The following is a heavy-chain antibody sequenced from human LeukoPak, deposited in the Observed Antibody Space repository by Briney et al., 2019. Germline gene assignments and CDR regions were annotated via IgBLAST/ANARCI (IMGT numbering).Heavy chain of an antibody. J-gene: IGHJ6*02. CDR3: TREGTVTYDSMDV. Sequence: PGGSLRLSCTASGFTFGDYVMSWYRQAPGKGLEWVGFIRSKADAGTTEYAASVKGRFTISRDDSKSIAYLQMNSLKIEDTAVYYCTREGTVTYDSMDVWGQGTTVTVSS. D-gene: IGHD4-17*01. CDR1: GFTFGDYV. CDR2: IRSKADAGTT. V-gene: IGHV3-49*03.